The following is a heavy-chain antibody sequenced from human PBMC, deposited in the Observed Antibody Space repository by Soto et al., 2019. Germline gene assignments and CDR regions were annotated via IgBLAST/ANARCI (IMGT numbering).Heavy chain of an antibody. CDR1: DDSIGRSDYF. J-gene: IGHJ4*02. CDR2: IFYSGNT. Sequence: SETMSLTCSVSDDSIGRSDYFWGGISQPPGKGLEWIGNIFYSGNTHYNPSLKSRVTISLDTSNHHFSLRVSSVTAADTAVYYCARHLYSGDSSGSFGYWGPGALVTVSS. D-gene: IGHD6-19*01. V-gene: IGHV4-39*01. CDR3: ARHLYSGDSSGSFGY.